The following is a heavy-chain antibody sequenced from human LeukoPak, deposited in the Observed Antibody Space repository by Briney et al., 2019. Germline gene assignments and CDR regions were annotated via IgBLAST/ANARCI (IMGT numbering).Heavy chain of an antibody. CDR3: ARFDHVWETHGMDAFDL. CDR1: GYSISRGYS. J-gene: IGHJ3*01. CDR2: IYHSEST. D-gene: IGHD3-16*01. V-gene: IGHV4-38-2*01. Sequence: SETLSLTCAVSGYSISRGYSWGWIRQPPGKGLEWLGDIYHSESTHYNPSLKSRVTISPDTSKNQFSLKLSSVTAADTAVYYCARFDHVWETHGMDAFDLWGQGTMVTVSS.